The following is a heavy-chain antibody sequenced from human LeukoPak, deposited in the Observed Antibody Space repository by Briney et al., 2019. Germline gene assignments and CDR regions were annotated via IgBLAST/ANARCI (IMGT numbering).Heavy chain of an antibody. CDR3: ARGRRSSGSHFDY. CDR1: GFTFSSYD. J-gene: IGHJ4*02. D-gene: IGHD6-19*01. V-gene: IGHV3-13*04. Sequence: GGSLRLSCAASGFTFSSYDMHWVRHATGKGLEWVSAIGAAGDTYYPGSVKGRFTISRENAKNSLYLEMSSLRAGDTAVYYCARGRRSSGSHFDYWGQGTLVTVSS. CDR2: IGAAGDT.